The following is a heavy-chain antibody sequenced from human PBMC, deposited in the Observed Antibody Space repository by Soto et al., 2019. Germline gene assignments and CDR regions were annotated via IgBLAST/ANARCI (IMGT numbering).Heavy chain of an antibody. CDR1: GYTFTDYF. Sequence: ASVKVSCETSGYTFTDYFIQWVRQAPGQGFEWMGWISPKSRGTNYAQKFQGRVTMTRDTSNSTAYMELRGLTSDDTAVYYCARVTLKAGNWFDPWGQGTLVTVSS. J-gene: IGHJ5*02. CDR2: ISPKSRGT. CDR3: ARVTLKAGNWFDP. V-gene: IGHV1-2*02.